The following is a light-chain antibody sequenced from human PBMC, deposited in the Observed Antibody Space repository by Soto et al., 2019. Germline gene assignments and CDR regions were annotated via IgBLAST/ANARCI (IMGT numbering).Light chain of an antibody. J-gene: IGKJ2*01. Sequence: EIVMTQSPATLSVSPGERATLSCRASQSDSSNLAWYQQKPGQAPRLLIHGASTRATGIPARFSGGGSGTEFTLTISSLQSEDFAVYYCQQYNNWPPLTFGQGTKLEIK. CDR3: QQYNNWPPLT. CDR1: QSDSSN. V-gene: IGKV3-15*01. CDR2: GAS.